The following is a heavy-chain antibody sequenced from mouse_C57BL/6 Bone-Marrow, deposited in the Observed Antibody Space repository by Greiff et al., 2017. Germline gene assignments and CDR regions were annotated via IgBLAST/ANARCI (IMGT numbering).Heavy chain of an antibody. J-gene: IGHJ4*01. CDR1: GYTFTSYW. D-gene: IGHD1-1*01. CDR2: INPSSGGT. V-gene: IGHV1-53*01. Sequence: VQLQQPGTELVKPGASVKLSCKASGYTFTSYWMHWVKQRPGQGLEWIGNINPSSGGTNYNEKFKSKATLTADKSSSTAYMQLSSLTSEDSAVYYCARRYYGSYYAIDYWGQGTGVTVSA. CDR3: ARRYYGSYYAIDY.